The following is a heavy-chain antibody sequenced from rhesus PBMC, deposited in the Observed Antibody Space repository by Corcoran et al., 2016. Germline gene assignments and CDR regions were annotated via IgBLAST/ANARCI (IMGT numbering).Heavy chain of an antibody. J-gene: IGHJ4*01. Sequence: QVQLQESGPGLVKPSETLSLTCAVSGGSIRGYYWNWIRQPPGTGLGWIGYIGGSSGSTTHNPSLKSRLTISTNTSRNQFYLKLSAVTAADTAVYYCATPAPGWRQWVQLDYWGQGVLVTVSS. V-gene: IGHV4-165*02. CDR3: ATPAPGWRQWVQLDY. D-gene: IGHD5-30*01. CDR2: IGGSSGST. CDR1: GGSIRGYY.